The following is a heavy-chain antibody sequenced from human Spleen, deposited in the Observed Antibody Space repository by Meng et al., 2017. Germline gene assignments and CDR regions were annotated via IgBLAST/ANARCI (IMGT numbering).Heavy chain of an antibody. CDR2: INHSGST. CDR3: ARGPTTMAHDFDY. J-gene: IGHJ4*02. V-gene: IGHV4-34*01. D-gene: IGHD4-11*01. Sequence: QVQLHEWGAGMLKPSETLSLTCVVSGGSFSDYYWSWIRQPPGKGLEWIGEINHSGSTNYNPSLESRATISVDTSQNNLSLKLSSGTAADSAVYYCARGPTTMAHDFDYWGQGTLVTVSS. CDR1: GGSFSDYY.